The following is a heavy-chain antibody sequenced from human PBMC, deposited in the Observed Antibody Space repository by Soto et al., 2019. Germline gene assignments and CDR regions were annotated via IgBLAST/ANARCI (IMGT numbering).Heavy chain of an antibody. J-gene: IGHJ4*02. CDR1: GGSISSSSYY. CDR3: ASLRDGYNARLDY. Sequence: QLQLQESGPGLVKPSETLSLTCTVSGGSISSSSYYWVWIRQPPGKGLEWIGSIYYSGSTYYNPSLKSRVTISVDTSKNQFSLKLSSVTAADTAVYYCASLRDGYNARLDYWGQGTLVTVSS. V-gene: IGHV4-39*01. CDR2: IYYSGST. D-gene: IGHD5-12*01.